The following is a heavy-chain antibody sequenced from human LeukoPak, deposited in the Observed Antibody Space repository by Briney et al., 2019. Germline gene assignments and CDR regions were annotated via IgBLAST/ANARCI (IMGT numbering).Heavy chain of an antibody. D-gene: IGHD6-13*01. CDR3: ASRTIIAAAGERITYFDY. J-gene: IGHJ4*02. V-gene: IGHV4-59*12. CDR1: GGSISSYY. CDR2: IYHSGST. Sequence: PSETLSLTCTVSGGSISSYYWSWIRQPPGKGLEWIGEIYHSGSTNYNPSLKSRVTISVDKSKNQFSLKLSSVTAADTAVYYCASRTIIAAAGERITYFDYWGQGTLVTVSS.